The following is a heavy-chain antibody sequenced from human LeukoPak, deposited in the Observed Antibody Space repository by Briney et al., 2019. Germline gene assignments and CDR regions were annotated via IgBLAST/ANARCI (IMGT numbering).Heavy chain of an antibody. J-gene: IGHJ5*02. CDR3: AKTRIADGVNSGSGS. Sequence: GGSLRLSCAASGFDVSNSYMSWVRRARGKGLEWVSVIYGGGSTYYADSVRGRFSISRDNSKNMLYPQMHNLRVEDTAVYYCAKTRIADGVNSGSGSWGQGTLVTVSS. D-gene: IGHD6-19*01. CDR1: GFDVSNSY. V-gene: IGHV3-53*01. CDR2: IYGGGST.